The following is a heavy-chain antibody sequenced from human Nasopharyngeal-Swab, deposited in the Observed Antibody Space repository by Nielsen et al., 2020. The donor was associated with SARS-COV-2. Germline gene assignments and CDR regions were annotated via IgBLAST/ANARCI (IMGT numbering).Heavy chain of an antibody. CDR3: ARGTSIAVPEPPYYYGMDV. V-gene: IGHV1-69*13. D-gene: IGHD6-19*01. Sequence: SVKVSCKASGGTFSSYAISWVRQAPGQGLEWMGGTIPIFGTANYAQKFQGRVTITADESTSTAYMELSSLRSEDTAVYYCARGTSIAVPEPPYYYGMDVWGQGTTVTVSS. CDR2: TIPIFGTA. J-gene: IGHJ6*02. CDR1: GGTFSSYA.